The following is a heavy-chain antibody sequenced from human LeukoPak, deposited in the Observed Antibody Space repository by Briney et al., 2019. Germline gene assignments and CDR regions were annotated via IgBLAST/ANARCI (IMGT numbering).Heavy chain of an antibody. V-gene: IGHV4-34*01. CDR3: ARAVVTRDSGPHFDY. D-gene: IGHD2-21*02. Sequence: GSLRLSCAASGFTVSSNYMSWVRQAPGKGLEWIGEINHSGSTNYNPSLKSRVTISVDTSKNQFSLKLSSVTAADTAVCYCARAVVTRDSGPHFDYWGQGTLVTVSS. CDR2: INHSGST. CDR1: GFTVSSNY. J-gene: IGHJ4*02.